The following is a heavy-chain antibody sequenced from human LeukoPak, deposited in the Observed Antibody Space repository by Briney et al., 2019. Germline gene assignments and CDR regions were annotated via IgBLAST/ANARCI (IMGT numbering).Heavy chain of an antibody. Sequence: PGGSLRLSCAASGFTFSSFGMHWVRQAPGKGLEWVAVISYDGSNKYYADSVKGRFTISRDNSKNTLYLQMNSLRAEDTAVYYCARTGLRFGPIDYWGQGTLVTVSS. V-gene: IGHV3-30*03. CDR2: ISYDGSNK. D-gene: IGHD5-12*01. CDR3: ARTGLRFGPIDY. J-gene: IGHJ4*02. CDR1: GFTFSSFG.